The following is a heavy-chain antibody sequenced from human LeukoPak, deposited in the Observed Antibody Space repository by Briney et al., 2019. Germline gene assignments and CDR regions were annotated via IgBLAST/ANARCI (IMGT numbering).Heavy chain of an antibody. D-gene: IGHD1-26*01. J-gene: IGHJ5*02. CDR3: ARDEFVREPLNWFDP. CDR1: GYTFTSYA. Sequence: ASVKVSCKASGYTFTSYAMHWVRQAPGQRLEWMGWINAGNGNTKYSQKFQGRVTITRDTSASTAYMELSSLRSEDTAVYYCARDEFVREPLNWFDPWGQGTLVTVSS. V-gene: IGHV1-3*01. CDR2: INAGNGNT.